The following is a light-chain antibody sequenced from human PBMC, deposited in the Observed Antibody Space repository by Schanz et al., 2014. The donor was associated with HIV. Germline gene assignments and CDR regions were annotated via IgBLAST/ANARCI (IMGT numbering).Light chain of an antibody. CDR2: DVS. CDR3: SSYTTSSTLV. Sequence: QSALTQPPSASGSPGQSVTISCTGTSSDVGGYNYVSWYQQHPGKAPKLMIYDVSNRPSGVSNRFSGSKSGNTASLTVSGLQADDEADYYCSSYTTSSTLVFGGGTKLTVL. J-gene: IGLJ2*01. CDR1: SSDVGGYNY. V-gene: IGLV2-14*01.